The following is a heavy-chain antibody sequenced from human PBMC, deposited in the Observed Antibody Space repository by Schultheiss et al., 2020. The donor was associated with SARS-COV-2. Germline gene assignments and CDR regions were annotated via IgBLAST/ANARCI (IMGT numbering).Heavy chain of an antibody. CDR3: ARDSLHSDY. J-gene: IGHJ4*02. CDR1: GFSVSNYG. Sequence: GGSLRLSCAVSGFSVSNYGMHWVRQAPGKGLQWVANINQDGSEKNYVDPVKGRFTISRDNAKNALYLQMNSLRAEDTAVYYCARDSLHSDYWGQGTLVTVSS. D-gene: IGHD2-15*01. V-gene: IGHV3-7*01. CDR2: INQDGSEK.